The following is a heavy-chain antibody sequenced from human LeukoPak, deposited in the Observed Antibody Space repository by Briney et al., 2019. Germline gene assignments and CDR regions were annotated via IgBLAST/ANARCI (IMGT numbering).Heavy chain of an antibody. CDR3: ARGGDNSASTNWFDP. J-gene: IGHJ5*02. D-gene: IGHD2-21*01. CDR2: ISTSSSYI. V-gene: IGHV3-21*01. Sequence: TGGSLRLSCAASGFTFSSYSMHWVRQAPGKGLEWVSSISTSSSYIYYADSVKGRFTISRDNAKKSVYLQMNSLRAEDTAVYYCARGGDNSASTNWFDPWGQGTPVIVSS. CDR1: GFTFSSYS.